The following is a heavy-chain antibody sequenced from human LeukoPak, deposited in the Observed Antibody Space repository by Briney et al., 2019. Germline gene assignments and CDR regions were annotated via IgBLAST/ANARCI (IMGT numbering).Heavy chain of an antibody. D-gene: IGHD3-10*01. CDR1: GFTFSRHA. CDR2: ISGSGNTA. V-gene: IGHV3-23*01. CDR3: AKGSDYGSGSYSQDYFDY. Sequence: GGSLRLSCAASGFTFSRHAMSWVRQAAGKGREWVAAISGSGNTADYAGSVKGRFTISRDNSKNSLYLQMNSLRAEDTAVYYCAKGSDYGSGSYSQDYFDYWGQGTLVTVSS. J-gene: IGHJ4*02.